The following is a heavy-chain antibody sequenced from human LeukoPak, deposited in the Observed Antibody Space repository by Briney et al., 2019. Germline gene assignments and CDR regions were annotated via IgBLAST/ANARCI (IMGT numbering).Heavy chain of an antibody. D-gene: IGHD6-13*01. CDR3: AIGRGGQQLGHY. CDR1: GSRFTSYW. Sequence: GGPLQISCKGSGSRFTSYWIGGVRQLPGKGLEWMGIIYPGDSDTRYSPSFQGQVTISAANSISTAYLQWSSLKASDTAMYYCAIGRGGQQLGHYWSQGTLGTVS. J-gene: IGHJ4*02. V-gene: IGHV5-51*01. CDR2: IYPGDSDT.